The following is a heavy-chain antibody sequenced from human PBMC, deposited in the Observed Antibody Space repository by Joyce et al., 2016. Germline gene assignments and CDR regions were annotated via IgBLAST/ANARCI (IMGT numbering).Heavy chain of an antibody. V-gene: IGHV3-30*18. CDR3: AKDKVYYYGSGLDY. Sequence: QVQLAESGGGVVQPGRSLRLSCAASGFTFRSYGMHWVRQAPGKGVEGVAVTSYDGSDKYYADSVKGRFTISRDNSKNTLYLQMNSLRAEDTAVYYCAKDKVYYYGSGLDYWGQGTLVTVSS. CDR1: GFTFRSYG. D-gene: IGHD3-10*01. J-gene: IGHJ4*02. CDR2: TSYDGSDK.